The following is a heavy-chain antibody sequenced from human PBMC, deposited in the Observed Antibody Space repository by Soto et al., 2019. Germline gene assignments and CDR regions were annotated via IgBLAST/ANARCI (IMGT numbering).Heavy chain of an antibody. Sequence: QVRLVESGGGVVQPGRSLRLSCTASGFSFSSYAMYWVRQPPGKGLEWVAVISHDGINKHYADSVKGRVTVSRDNSNHSLELQLNSLRGEDTAMYYCAREMYSSDYFVKWFEPWGQGTLVTVSS. D-gene: IGHD6-19*01. CDR3: AREMYSSDYFVKWFEP. V-gene: IGHV3-30-3*01. CDR1: GFSFSSYA. J-gene: IGHJ5*02. CDR2: ISHDGINK.